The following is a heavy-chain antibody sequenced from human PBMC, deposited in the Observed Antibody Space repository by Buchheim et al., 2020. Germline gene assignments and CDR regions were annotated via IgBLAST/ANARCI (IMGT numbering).Heavy chain of an antibody. CDR2: ISYDGSNK. CDR3: AKEIGSGSYYPFDY. D-gene: IGHD3-10*01. V-gene: IGHV3-30*18. Sequence: QVQLVESGGGVVQPGRSLRLSCAASGFTFSSYGMHWVRQAPGKGLEWVAVISYDGSNKYYADSVKGRFTIFRDNSKNTLYLQMNSLRAEDTAVYYCAKEIGSGSYYPFDYWGQGTL. J-gene: IGHJ4*02. CDR1: GFTFSSYG.